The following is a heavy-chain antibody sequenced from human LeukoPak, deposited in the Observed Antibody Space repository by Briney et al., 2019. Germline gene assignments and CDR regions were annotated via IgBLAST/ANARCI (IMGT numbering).Heavy chain of an antibody. Sequence: PSETLSLTCTVSGDSISSGDYYWGWIRQPPGKGLEWIGSIYYSGSTYYNPSLKSRVTISVDTSKNQFSLKLSSVTAADTAVYYCARGLLTCSSTTCYGLDAFDIWGQGTMVTVSS. J-gene: IGHJ3*02. CDR1: GDSISSGDYY. V-gene: IGHV4-39*01. CDR3: ARGLLTCSSTTCYGLDAFDI. CDR2: IYYSGST. D-gene: IGHD2-2*01.